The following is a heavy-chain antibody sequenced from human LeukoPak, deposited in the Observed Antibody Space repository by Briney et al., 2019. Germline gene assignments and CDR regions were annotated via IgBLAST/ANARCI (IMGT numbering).Heavy chain of an antibody. D-gene: IGHD2/OR15-2a*01. CDR1: LGSISSYY. Sequence: SETLSLTCTVSLGSISSYYWSLIRQPPGKGLEWIGYIYYSGSTKYKPSLKSRATISLHTSKNQFSLKLSSVTSADTAVYYCASASLNIYAFDIWGQGTMVTVSS. CDR2: IYYSGST. V-gene: IGHV4-59*01. J-gene: IGHJ3*02. CDR3: ASASLNIYAFDI.